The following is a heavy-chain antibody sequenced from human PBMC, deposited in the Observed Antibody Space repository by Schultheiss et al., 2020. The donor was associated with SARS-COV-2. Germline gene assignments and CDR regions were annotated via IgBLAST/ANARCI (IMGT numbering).Heavy chain of an antibody. CDR3: AKDRRAATYYYYYGMDV. J-gene: IGHJ6*02. Sequence: GGSLRLSCAASGFTVSSNYMSWVRQAPGKGLEWVLAISGSGGSTYYADSVKGRLTISRDNSKNTLYLQMNSLRAEDTAVYYCAKDRRAATYYYYYGMDVWGQGTTVTVSS. D-gene: IGHD6-13*01. CDR2: ISGSGGST. V-gene: IGHV3-23*01. CDR1: GFTVSSNY.